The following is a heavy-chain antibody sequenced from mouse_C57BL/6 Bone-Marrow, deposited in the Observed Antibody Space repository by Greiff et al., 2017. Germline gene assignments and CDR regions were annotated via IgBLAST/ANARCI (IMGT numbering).Heavy chain of an antibody. CDR3: ARGAYGSSYGYFDV. V-gene: IGHV5-4*03. CDR1: GFTFSSYA. Sequence: EVTLVESGGGLVKPGGSLKLSCAASGFTFSSYAMSWVRQTPEKRLEWVATFSDGGSYTYYPDIVKVRFTISRDNAKNNLYLQMSHLKFEDTAMYYCARGAYGSSYGYFDVWGTGTTVTVSS. CDR2: FSDGGSYT. J-gene: IGHJ1*03. D-gene: IGHD1-1*01.